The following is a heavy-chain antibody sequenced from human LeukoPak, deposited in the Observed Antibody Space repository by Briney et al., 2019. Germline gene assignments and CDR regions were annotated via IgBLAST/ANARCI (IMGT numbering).Heavy chain of an antibody. CDR3: ASARIVGAPSAFDI. CDR1: GFTFSSYS. D-gene: IGHD1-26*01. V-gene: IGHV3-21*01. Sequence: GGSLRLSCAASGFTFSSYSMNWVRQAPGKGLEWVSSISSSSSYIYYADSVKGRFTISRDNAKNSLYLQMNGLRAEDTAVYYCASARIVGAPSAFDIWGQGTMVTVSS. J-gene: IGHJ3*02. CDR2: ISSSSSYI.